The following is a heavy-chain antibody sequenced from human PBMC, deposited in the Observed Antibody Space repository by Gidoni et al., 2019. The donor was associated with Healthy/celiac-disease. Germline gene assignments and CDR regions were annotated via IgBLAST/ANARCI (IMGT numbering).Heavy chain of an antibody. CDR1: GFTFDDYA. Sequence: EVQLVESGGGLVQPGRSLRLSCAASGFTFDDYAMHWVRQAPGKGLEWVSGISWNSGSIGYADSVKGRFTISRDNAKNSLYLQMNSLRAEDTALYYCAKSIDNWNFDLWGRGTLVTVSS. D-gene: IGHD3-22*01. J-gene: IGHJ2*01. CDR3: AKSIDNWNFDL. V-gene: IGHV3-9*01. CDR2: ISWNSGSI.